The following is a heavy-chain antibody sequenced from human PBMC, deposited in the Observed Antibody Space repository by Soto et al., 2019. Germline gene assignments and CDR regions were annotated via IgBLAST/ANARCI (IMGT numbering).Heavy chain of an antibody. CDR2: INHSGST. CDR1: GASFSGYY. Sequence: QVQLQQWGAGLLQPSETLSLTCAVFGASFSGYYWNWIRQPPGKGLEWIGEINHSGSTNYNSSLKSRVTTSVDTSKNHFSLNLSSVTAADTAVYYCERGRGLGLTDYWGQGTLVTVSS. D-gene: IGHD3-16*01. CDR3: ERGRGLGLTDY. J-gene: IGHJ4*02. V-gene: IGHV4-34*01.